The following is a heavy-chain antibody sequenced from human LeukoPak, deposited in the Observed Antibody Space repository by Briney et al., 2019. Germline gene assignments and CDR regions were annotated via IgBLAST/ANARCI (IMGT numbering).Heavy chain of an antibody. Sequence: GGSLRLSCAASGFTFSNYGMSWVRQAPGMGLEWVSAISGSSSGTYYADSVKGRFTISRDNSKNTLYLQMNSLRAEDTAVYYCAKAAGFMVRGVISDYWGQGTLVTVSS. J-gene: IGHJ4*02. V-gene: IGHV3-23*01. CDR2: ISGSSSGT. D-gene: IGHD3-10*01. CDR1: GFTFSNYG. CDR3: AKAAGFMVRGVISDY.